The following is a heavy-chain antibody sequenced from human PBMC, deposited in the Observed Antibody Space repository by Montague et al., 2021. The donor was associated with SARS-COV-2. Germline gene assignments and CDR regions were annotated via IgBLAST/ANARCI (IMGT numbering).Heavy chain of an antibody. CDR2: SDWDDDK. V-gene: IGHV2-70*11. Sequence: PALVKPTQTLTLTCTFPGFSLSTSGMCVSWIRQPPGKALEWLARSDWDDDKYYSTYLKTRNTISKDTSKNQVVLTMTNMDPVDTAAYYCAREYSSGVYFDYGGQGTLDTISS. J-gene: IGHJ4*02. CDR3: AREYSSGVYFDY. CDR1: GFSLSTSGMC. D-gene: IGHD6-19*01.